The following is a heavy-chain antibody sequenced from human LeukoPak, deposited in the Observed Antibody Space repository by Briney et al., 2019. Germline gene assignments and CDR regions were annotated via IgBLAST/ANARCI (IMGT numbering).Heavy chain of an antibody. Sequence: PSETLSLTCTVSGGSISSGGYYWSWIRQHPGKGLEWIGYIYYSGSTYYNPSLKSRVTISVDTSKNQFSLKLSSVTAEDTAVYYCAREGGSYSYDYWGQGTLVTVSS. CDR1: GGSISSGGYY. V-gene: IGHV4-31*03. J-gene: IGHJ4*02. D-gene: IGHD1-26*01. CDR3: AREGGSYSYDY. CDR2: IYYSGST.